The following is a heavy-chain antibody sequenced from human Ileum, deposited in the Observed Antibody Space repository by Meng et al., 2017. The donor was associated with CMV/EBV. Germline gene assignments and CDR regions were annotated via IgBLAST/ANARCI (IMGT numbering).Heavy chain of an antibody. D-gene: IGHD2-2*01. Sequence: ASVKVSCKASSYTFSRYGISWVRQAPGQGLEWMGWISPYNGNREFAQRFQGRLTMTTDTSTSTALMDLRSLTSDDTAVYFCARELRDCTSTSCSRGPFDYWGQGTLVTVSS. V-gene: IGHV1-18*01. CDR2: ISPYNGNR. J-gene: IGHJ4*02. CDR1: SYTFSRYG. CDR3: ARELRDCTSTSCSRGPFDY.